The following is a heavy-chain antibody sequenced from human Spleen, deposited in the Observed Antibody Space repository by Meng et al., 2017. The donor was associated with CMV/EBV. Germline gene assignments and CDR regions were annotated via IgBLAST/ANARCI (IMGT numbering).Heavy chain of an antibody. D-gene: IGHD4-11*01. CDR1: GGSISSSNW. V-gene: IGHV4-59*03. CDR2: VYFIGNT. Sequence: SETLSLTCVVSGGSISSSNWWSWIRQPPGKGLEWIGYVYFIGNTNYNPSLKSRVTILVDTSKNQFSLRLSSVTAADTAVYYCAKGYSNYRVWGQGTLVTVSS. CDR3: AKGYSNYRV. J-gene: IGHJ4*02.